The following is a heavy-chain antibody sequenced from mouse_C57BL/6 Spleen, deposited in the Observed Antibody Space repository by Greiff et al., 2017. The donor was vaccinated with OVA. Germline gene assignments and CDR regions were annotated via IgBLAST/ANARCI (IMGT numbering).Heavy chain of an antibody. V-gene: IGHV1-82*01. CDR3: ARSGYDGYPWCAY. CDR2: IYPGDGDT. CDR1: GYAFSSSW. J-gene: IGHJ3*01. D-gene: IGHD2-3*01. Sequence: VQLQQSGPELVKPGASVKISCKASGYAFSSSWMNWVKQRPGKGLEWIGRIYPGDGDTNYNGKFKGKATLTADKSSSTAYMQLSSLTSEDSAVYFCARSGYDGYPWCAYWGQGTLVTVSA.